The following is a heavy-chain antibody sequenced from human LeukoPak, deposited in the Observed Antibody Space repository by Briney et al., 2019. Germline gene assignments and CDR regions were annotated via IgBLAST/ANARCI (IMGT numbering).Heavy chain of an antibody. CDR3: ARNDYSNYGPLDY. Sequence: ASETLSLTCTVSGGSISSRNYYWGWIRQPPGKGLEWIGSIYYSGSTYYNSSLKSRVTISVDTSKNQLSLNLSSVTAADTAVYYCARNDYSNYGPLDYWGQGTLVTVSS. CDR1: GGSISSRNYY. D-gene: IGHD4-11*01. V-gene: IGHV4-39*01. J-gene: IGHJ4*02. CDR2: IYYSGST.